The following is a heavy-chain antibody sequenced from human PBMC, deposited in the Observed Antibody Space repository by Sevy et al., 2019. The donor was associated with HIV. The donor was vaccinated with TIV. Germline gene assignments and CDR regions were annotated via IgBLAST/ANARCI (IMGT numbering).Heavy chain of an antibody. CDR3: ARDLTRGLMDV. J-gene: IGHJ6*02. CDR1: GFTFSSYA. D-gene: IGHD3-10*01. CDR2: ISYDGSNK. Sequence: GGSLRLSCAASGFTFSSYAMHWVRQAPGKGLEWVAVISYDGSNKYYADSVKGRFTISRDNSKNTLHLQMNSLRAEDTAVYYCARDLTRGLMDVWGQGTTVTVSS. V-gene: IGHV3-30-3*01.